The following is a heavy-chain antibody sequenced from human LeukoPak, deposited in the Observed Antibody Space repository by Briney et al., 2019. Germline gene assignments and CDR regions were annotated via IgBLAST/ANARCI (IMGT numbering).Heavy chain of an antibody. V-gene: IGHV4-39*07. J-gene: IGHJ6*02. CDR2: INHSGST. Sequence: SETLSLTCTVSGGSISSGGYYWSWIRQPPGKGLEWIGEINHSGSTNYNPSLKSRVTISVDTSKKQFSLKLSSVTAADTAVYYCARLGSSGPTFYYYGMDVWGQGTTVTVSS. D-gene: IGHD6-19*01. CDR3: ARLGSSGPTFYYYGMDV. CDR1: GGSISSGGYY.